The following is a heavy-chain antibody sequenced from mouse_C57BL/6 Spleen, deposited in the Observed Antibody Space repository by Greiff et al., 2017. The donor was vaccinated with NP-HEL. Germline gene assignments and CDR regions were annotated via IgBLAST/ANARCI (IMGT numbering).Heavy chain of an antibody. J-gene: IGHJ2*01. V-gene: IGHV5-17*01. CDR3: ATYSKFPYYFDY. D-gene: IGHD2-5*01. Sequence: EVMLVESGGGLVKPGGSLKLSCAASGFTFSDYGMHWVRQAPEKGLEWVAYISSGSSTIYYADTVKGRFTISRDNAKNTLFLQMTSLRSEDTAMYYCATYSKFPYYFDYWGQGTTLTVSS. CDR2: ISSGSSTI. CDR1: GFTFSDYG.